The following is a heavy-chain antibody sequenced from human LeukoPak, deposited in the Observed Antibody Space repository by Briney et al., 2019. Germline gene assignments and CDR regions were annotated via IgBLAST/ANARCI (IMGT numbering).Heavy chain of an antibody. J-gene: IGHJ5*02. CDR1: GVSITNKNYY. CDR2: IFYSGTI. Sequence: SETLSLTCIVSGVSITNKNYYWGWIRQPPGKGLEWIASIFYSGTIFYNPSLKSRVTISVDTPKNQFSLKLNSVTAADTAVYFCAREFGSGSYYTGQPPNWFDPWGQGTLVTVSS. CDR3: AREFGSGSYYTGQPPNWFDP. D-gene: IGHD3-10*01. V-gene: IGHV4-39*07.